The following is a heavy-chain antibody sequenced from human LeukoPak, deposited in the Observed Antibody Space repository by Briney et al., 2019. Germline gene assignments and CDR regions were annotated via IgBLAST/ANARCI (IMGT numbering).Heavy chain of an antibody. J-gene: IGHJ4*02. CDR3: AKDKSSSWYESFDY. D-gene: IGHD6-13*01. V-gene: IGHV3-23*01. CDR2: ISGSGGST. CDR1: GFTFSSYA. Sequence: GGSLTLSCAASGFTFSSYAMSWVRQAPGKGLEWVSAISGSGGSTYYADSVKGRFTISRDNSKNTLYLQMNSLRAEDTAVYYCAKDKSSSWYESFDYWGQGTLVTVSS.